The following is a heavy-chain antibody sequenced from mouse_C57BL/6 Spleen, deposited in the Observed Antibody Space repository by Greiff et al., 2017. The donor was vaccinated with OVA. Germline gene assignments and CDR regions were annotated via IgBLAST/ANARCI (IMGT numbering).Heavy chain of an antibody. Sequence: QVQLQQSGAELVKPGASVKLSCKASGYTFTSYWMHWVKQRPGRGLEWIVRIDPNSGGTKYNEKFKSKATLAVDKPSSSAYMQLSSLTSEDSAVYYCARSDYDGYYPWFAYWGQGTLVTVSA. CDR3: ARSDYDGYYPWFAY. V-gene: IGHV1-72*01. CDR2: IDPNSGGT. CDR1: GYTFTSYW. J-gene: IGHJ3*01. D-gene: IGHD2-3*01.